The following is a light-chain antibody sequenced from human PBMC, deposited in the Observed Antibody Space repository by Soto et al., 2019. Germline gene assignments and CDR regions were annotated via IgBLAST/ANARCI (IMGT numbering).Light chain of an antibody. J-gene: IGLJ2*01. CDR2: DNN. CDR3: GTWDSSLSAGV. V-gene: IGLV1-51*01. Sequence: VLTQPPSVSAAPGQKVTISWSGSSSNIGNNYVSWYQQLPGTAPKLLIYDNNKRPSGIPDRFSGSKSGTSATLGITGLQTGDEADYYCGTWDSSLSAGVFGGGTQLTVL. CDR1: SSNIGNNY.